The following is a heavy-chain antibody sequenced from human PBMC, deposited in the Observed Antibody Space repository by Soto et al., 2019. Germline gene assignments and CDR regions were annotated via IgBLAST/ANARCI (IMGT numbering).Heavy chain of an antibody. CDR1: GFTFTSAW. CDR2: IKSKTDGGKI. V-gene: IGHV3-15*07. J-gene: IGHJ3*01. CDR3: TTDQLSRRAFDV. Sequence: GRSMRLSCAASGFTFTSAWMNRVRQDPGKGLEWVGRIKSKTDGGKIDYAVPVKGRFTISRDDSENTLYLQMNSLTTDDTALYYCTTDQLSRRAFDVWGQGTMVTVSS. D-gene: IGHD3-16*02.